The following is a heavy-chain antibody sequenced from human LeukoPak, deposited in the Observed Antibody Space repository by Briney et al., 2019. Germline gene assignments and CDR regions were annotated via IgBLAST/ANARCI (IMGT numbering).Heavy chain of an antibody. D-gene: IGHD4-17*01. CDR1: GFTVSNNY. CDR2: IDSDGST. V-gene: IGHV3-66*01. CDR3: ARTYGDYDYYYGLDV. Sequence: HPGGSLRLSCAASGFTVSNNYMAWVRQAPGKGLEWASVIDSDGSTYYADSVKGRFTISRDNSKNTLFLQMNSLGAEGTAVYYCARTYGDYDYYYGLDVWGQGTTVTVSS. J-gene: IGHJ6*02.